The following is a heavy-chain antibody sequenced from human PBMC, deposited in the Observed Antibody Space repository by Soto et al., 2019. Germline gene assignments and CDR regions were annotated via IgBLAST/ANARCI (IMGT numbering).Heavy chain of an antibody. CDR3: ARHYCSGGSCYPRLPDY. Sequence: GESLKISCKGSGYSFTSYWIGWVRQMPGKGLEWMGIIYPGDSDTRYSPSFQGQVTISADKSISTAYLQWSSLKASDTAMYYCARHYCSGGSCYPRLPDYWGQGTLVTVSS. V-gene: IGHV5-51*01. J-gene: IGHJ4*02. CDR2: IYPGDSDT. CDR1: GYSFTSYW. D-gene: IGHD2-15*01.